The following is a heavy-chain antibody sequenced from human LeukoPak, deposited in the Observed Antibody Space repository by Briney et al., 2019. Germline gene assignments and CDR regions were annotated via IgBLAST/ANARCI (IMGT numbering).Heavy chain of an antibody. D-gene: IGHD6-25*01. J-gene: IGHJ5*02. CDR2: ISGYNGNI. V-gene: IGHV1-18*01. CDR3: ARDSGGYQVGDWFDP. CDR1: GYTLRNSG. Sequence: ASVKVSCKTSGYTLRNSGMNWVRQAPGQGLEWLAWISGYNGNINYVEKLRDRVTMTIDTSTSTVYMELTSLTSDDTAVYYCARDSGGYQVGDWFDPWGQGTLVTVSS.